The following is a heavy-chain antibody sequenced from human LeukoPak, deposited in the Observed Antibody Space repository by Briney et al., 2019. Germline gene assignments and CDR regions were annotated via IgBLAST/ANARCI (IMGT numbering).Heavy chain of an antibody. D-gene: IGHD5-18*01. CDR1: GFTFSNYW. J-gene: IGHJ4*02. V-gene: IGHV3-74*01. CDR3: ARAGYSYNDY. Sequence: GGSLRLSCAASGFTFSNYWIHWVRQAPGKGLVWVSRINPDGSSTSYADSVKGRFTISRDNAKNTLYLQMNRLRAEDTAVYYCARAGYSYNDYWGQGTLVTVSS. CDR2: INPDGSST.